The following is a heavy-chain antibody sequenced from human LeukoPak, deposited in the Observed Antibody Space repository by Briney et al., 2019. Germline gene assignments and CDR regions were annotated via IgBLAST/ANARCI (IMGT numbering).Heavy chain of an antibody. CDR3: ARAWGRDYDFWSGYDY. CDR1: GGSISSGDYY. CDR2: IYYSGST. V-gene: IGHV4-30-4*01. Sequence: SQTLSLTCTVSGGSISSGDYYWSWIRQPPGKGLEWIGYIYYSGSTYYNPSLKSRVTISVDTSKNQFSLKLSSVTAADTAVYYCARAWGRDYDFWSGYDYWGQGTLVTVSS. D-gene: IGHD3-3*01. J-gene: IGHJ4*02.